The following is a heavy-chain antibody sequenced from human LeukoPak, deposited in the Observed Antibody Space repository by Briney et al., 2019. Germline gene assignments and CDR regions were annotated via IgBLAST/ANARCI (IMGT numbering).Heavy chain of an antibody. V-gene: IGHV4-34*01. D-gene: IGHD3-3*01. CDR3: ASHFLFYDFWSGYYLGVFDY. Sequence: PSETLSLTCAVYGGSFSGYYWSWLPQPPGKGLEWIGEINHRGSTNYNPSLKTRVTISVDTSKNQFSLKLSSVTAADTAVYYCASHFLFYDFWSGYYLGVFDYWGQGTLVTVSS. J-gene: IGHJ4*02. CDR1: GGSFSGYY. CDR2: INHRGST.